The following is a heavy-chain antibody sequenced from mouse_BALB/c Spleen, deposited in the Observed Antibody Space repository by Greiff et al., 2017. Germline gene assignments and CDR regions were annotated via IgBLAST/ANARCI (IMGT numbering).Heavy chain of an antibody. CDR1: GYAFSSYW. V-gene: IGHV1-80*01. CDR3: ARFDYDGGAMDY. J-gene: IGHJ4*01. CDR2: IYPGDGDT. Sequence: QVQLKQSGAELVRPGSSVKISCKASGYAFSSYWMNWVKQRPGQGLEWIGQIYPGDGDTNYNGKFKGKATLTADKSSSTAYMQLSSLTSEDSAVYFCARFDYDGGAMDYWGQGTSVTVSS. D-gene: IGHD2-4*01.